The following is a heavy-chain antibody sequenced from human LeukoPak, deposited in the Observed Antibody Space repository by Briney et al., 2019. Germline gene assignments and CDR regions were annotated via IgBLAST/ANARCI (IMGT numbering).Heavy chain of an antibody. V-gene: IGHV3-21*01. CDR1: GFKLSSYS. D-gene: IGHD5-24*01. CDR3: AREGDGYNSPIDY. CDR2: ITSSSSYI. Sequence: GGSLRLSCAASGFKLSSYSMNWVRQAPGKGLEWVSSITSSSSYIYYADSVKGRFTISRDNAKNSLFLQMNSLRVEDTAVYYCAREGDGYNSPIDYWGQGTQVTVSS. J-gene: IGHJ4*02.